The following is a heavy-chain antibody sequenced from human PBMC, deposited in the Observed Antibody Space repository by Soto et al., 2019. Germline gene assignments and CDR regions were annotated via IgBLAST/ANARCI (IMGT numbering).Heavy chain of an antibody. CDR3: ARGPGERVYYYYGMDV. CDR1: GGSFSGCY. CDR2: INHSGST. D-gene: IGHD3-10*01. J-gene: IGHJ6*02. V-gene: IGHV4-34*01. Sequence: PEETLSLTCAVYGGSFSGCYWSWIRQPPGKGLEWIGEINHSGSTNYNPSLKSRVTISVDTSKNQFSLKLSSVTAADTAVYYCARGPGERVYYYYGMDVWGQGTTVTVS.